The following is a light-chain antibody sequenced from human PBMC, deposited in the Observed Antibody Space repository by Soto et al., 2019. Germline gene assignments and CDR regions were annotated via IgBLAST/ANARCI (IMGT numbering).Light chain of an antibody. Sequence: QSVLTQPPSVSGAPGQRVTISCTGSSSNIGAGYDVHWYQQLPGTAPKLLIYGNSNRPSGVPDRFSGSKSGTSASLAITGLQAEDEADYYCQSYDSSLSGSKVFGTGTKVNDL. CDR2: GNS. V-gene: IGLV1-40*01. CDR1: SSNIGAGYD. J-gene: IGLJ1*01. CDR3: QSYDSSLSGSKV.